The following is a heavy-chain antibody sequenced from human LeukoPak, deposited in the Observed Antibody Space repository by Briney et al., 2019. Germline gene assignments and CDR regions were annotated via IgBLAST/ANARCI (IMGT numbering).Heavy chain of an antibody. V-gene: IGHV3-64*01. J-gene: IGHJ3*02. CDR2: ISSNGGST. CDR1: GFTFSSYA. Sequence: GGSLRLSCAASGFTFSSYAMHWVRPAPGKGLEYVSAISSNGGSTYYANSVKGRFTISRDNSKNTLYLQMGSLRAEDMAVYYCARGGRASHAFDIWGQGTMVTVSS. D-gene: IGHD1-26*01. CDR3: ARGGRASHAFDI.